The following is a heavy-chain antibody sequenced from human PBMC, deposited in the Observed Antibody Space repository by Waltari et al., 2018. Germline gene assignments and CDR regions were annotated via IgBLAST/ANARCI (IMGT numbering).Heavy chain of an antibody. CDR1: GGTFSSYA. CDR2: IIPIFGTA. V-gene: IGHV1-69*14. Sequence: QVQLVQSGAEVKKPGSSVKVSCKASGGTFSSYAISWVRQAPGQGLEWMGGIIPIFGTANYAQKFQGRVTITADKSTSTAYMELSSLRSEDTAVYYCATPAYCGGDCYYNAFDIWGQGTMVTVSS. J-gene: IGHJ3*02. D-gene: IGHD2-21*01. CDR3: ATPAYCGGDCYYNAFDI.